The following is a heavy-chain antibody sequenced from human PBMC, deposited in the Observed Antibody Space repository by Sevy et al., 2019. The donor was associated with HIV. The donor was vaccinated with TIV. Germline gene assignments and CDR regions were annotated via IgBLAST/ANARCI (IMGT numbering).Heavy chain of an antibody. CDR3: ARGGSDGNY. Sequence: ASVKVSCKASGYTFCDYSIYWIRQAPGQGFEWMGWINAASGVTNFAQKFQGRVTMTRDTSINTAYMEVYRLTSDDTAVYYCARGGSDGNYWGQGTLVTVSS. CDR2: INAASGVT. CDR1: GYTFCDYS. J-gene: IGHJ4*02. D-gene: IGHD5-12*01. V-gene: IGHV1-2*02.